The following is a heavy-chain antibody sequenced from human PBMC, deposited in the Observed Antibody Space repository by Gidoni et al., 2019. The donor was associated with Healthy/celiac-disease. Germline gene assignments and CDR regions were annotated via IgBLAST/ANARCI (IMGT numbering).Heavy chain of an antibody. Sequence: EVQLVESGGGLVQPGGSLRLSCAASGFTFSSYEMNWVRQAPGKGLEWVSYISSSGSTIYYADSVKGRFTISRDNAKNSLYLQMNSLRAEDTAVYYCARDLALITGTTRAWGQGTLVTVSS. CDR3: ARDLALITGTTRA. V-gene: IGHV3-48*03. CDR2: ISSSGSTI. D-gene: IGHD1-7*01. J-gene: IGHJ5*02. CDR1: GFTFSSYE.